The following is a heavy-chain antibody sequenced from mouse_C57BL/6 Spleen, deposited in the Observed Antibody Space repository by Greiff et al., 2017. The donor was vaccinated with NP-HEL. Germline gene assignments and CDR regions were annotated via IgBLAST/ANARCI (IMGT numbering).Heavy chain of an antibody. D-gene: IGHD1-1*01. CDR3: AGKDYGSLCAY. J-gene: IGHJ3*01. Sequence: QVQLQQPGAELVKPGASVTLSCKASGYTFTSYWMHWVKQRPGQGLEWIGMIHPNSGSTNYNEKFKSKATLTVDKSSSTAYMQLSSLTSEDSAVYYCAGKDYGSLCAYWGQGTLVTVSA. CDR2: IHPNSGST. CDR1: GYTFTSYW. V-gene: IGHV1-64*01.